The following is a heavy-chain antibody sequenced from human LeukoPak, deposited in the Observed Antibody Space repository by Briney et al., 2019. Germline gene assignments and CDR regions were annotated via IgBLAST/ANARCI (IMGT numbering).Heavy chain of an antibody. D-gene: IGHD1-26*01. J-gene: IGHJ3*02. Sequence: LRLSCAASGFTFSSYEMNWVRQAPGKGLEWIGTMYYSGSTYYNPSLKSRVTISIDTSKNQFSLELSSVTATDTAIYYCARQGGGGRAFDIWGQGTMVTVSS. CDR1: GFTFSSYE. CDR3: ARQGGGGRAFDI. V-gene: IGHV4-39*01. CDR2: MYYSGST.